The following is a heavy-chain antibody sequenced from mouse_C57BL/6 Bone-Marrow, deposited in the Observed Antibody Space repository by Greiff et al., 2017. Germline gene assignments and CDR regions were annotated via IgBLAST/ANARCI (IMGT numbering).Heavy chain of an antibody. CDR3: TTPITTVVATDY. Sequence: EVQLQESGAELVRPRASVKLSCTASGFNIKDDYMHWVKQRPEQGLEWIGWIDPENGDTEYASKFQGKATITADTSSNTAYLQLSSLTSEDTAVYYCTTPITTVVATDYWGQGTTLTVSS. J-gene: IGHJ2*01. D-gene: IGHD1-1*01. CDR2: IDPENGDT. V-gene: IGHV14-4*01. CDR1: GFNIKDDY.